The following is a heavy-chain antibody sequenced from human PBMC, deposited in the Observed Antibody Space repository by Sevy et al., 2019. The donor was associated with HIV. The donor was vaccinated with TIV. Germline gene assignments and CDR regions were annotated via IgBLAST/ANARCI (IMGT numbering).Heavy chain of an antibody. V-gene: IGHV1-18*01. CDR1: GYTFSSYG. CDR2: ISGYHGNT. CDR3: VRDPYYACWNGWRRAGVESFDI. Sequence: ASVNVSCKASGYTFSSYGISWVRQAPGQGLEWMGWISGYHGNTNYGQNFQGRVTMTTDTSTTTVYMELRSLRFDDTAVYYCVRDPYYACWNGWRRAGVESFDIWGQGTEVTVSS. D-gene: IGHD3-3*01. J-gene: IGHJ3*02.